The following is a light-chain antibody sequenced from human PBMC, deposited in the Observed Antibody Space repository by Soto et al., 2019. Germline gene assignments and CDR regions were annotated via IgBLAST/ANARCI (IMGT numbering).Light chain of an antibody. J-gene: IGKJ5*01. CDR2: GAS. Sequence: NVLTQSPGTLSLFSGERATLSCRASQTVSGNYVGWYQQKPGQTPRLLIYGASSRATGIPDRFSGSGSGTDFTLTISRLEPEDFAVYYCQQYGGSPNTFGQGTRLEIK. CDR1: QTVSGNY. V-gene: IGKV3-20*01. CDR3: QQYGGSPNT.